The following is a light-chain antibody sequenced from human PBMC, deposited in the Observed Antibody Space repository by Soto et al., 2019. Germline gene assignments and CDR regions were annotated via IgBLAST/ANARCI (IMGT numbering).Light chain of an antibody. J-gene: IGKJ3*01. CDR2: GAS. V-gene: IGKV3-20*01. Sequence: EIVLTQSPGTLSLFPGERATLSCRASQSVSSTYFAWYRQKPGQPPSLLIYGASNRATGVPDRFSGSGSGPDFTLTISRLEPEDFAVCYCQQYISSPPGFTFGPGTTVEIK. CDR1: QSVSSTY. CDR3: QQYISSPPGFT.